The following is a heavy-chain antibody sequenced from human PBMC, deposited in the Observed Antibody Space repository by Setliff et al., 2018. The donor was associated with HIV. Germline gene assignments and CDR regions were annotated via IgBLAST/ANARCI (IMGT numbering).Heavy chain of an antibody. V-gene: IGHV1-3*01. CDR2: INAGSGDT. D-gene: IGHD2-15*01. CDR1: GYTFTNYA. Sequence: AASVKVSCKASGYTFTNYAMHWVRQAPGQRLEWMGWINAGSGDTQYSQKFQGRVTMTTDTSTSTAYMELRSLRSDDTAVYYCARASPYGGNWYFDLWGRGTLVTVSS. J-gene: IGHJ2*01. CDR3: ARASPYGGNWYFDL.